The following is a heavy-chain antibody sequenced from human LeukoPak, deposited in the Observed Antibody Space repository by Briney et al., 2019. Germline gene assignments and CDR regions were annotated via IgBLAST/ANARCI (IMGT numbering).Heavy chain of an antibody. CDR2: IYYSGST. Sequence: SETLSLTCTVSGYSISSGYYWGWIRQPPGEGLEWIGSIYYSGSTYYNPSLKSRVTISVDTSKNQFSLKLSSVTAADTAVYYCASRWIQLYDAFDIWGQGTMVTVSS. CDR1: GYSISSGYY. J-gene: IGHJ3*02. V-gene: IGHV4-38-2*02. CDR3: ASRWIQLYDAFDI. D-gene: IGHD5-18*01.